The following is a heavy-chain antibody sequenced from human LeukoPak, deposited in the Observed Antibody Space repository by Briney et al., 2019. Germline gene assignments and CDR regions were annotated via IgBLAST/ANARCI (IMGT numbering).Heavy chain of an antibody. D-gene: IGHD3-10*01. CDR1: GFTFGDYA. J-gene: IGHJ4*02. Sequence: GGSLRLSCAASGFTFGDYAMHWVRQAPGKGLEWVAPIYYRATETKYADSVRGRFFISRDDWKNTLFLQMNSLRHEDTAVYYCAREERGWFVGHWGQGTLVTVSS. CDR2: IYYRATET. CDR3: AREERGWFVGH. V-gene: IGHV3-30*04.